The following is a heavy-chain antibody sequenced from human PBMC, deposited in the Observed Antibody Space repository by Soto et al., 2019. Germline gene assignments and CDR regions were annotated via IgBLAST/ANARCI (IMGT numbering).Heavy chain of an antibody. D-gene: IGHD6-6*01. J-gene: IGHJ4*02. Sequence: PSETLSLTCTVSGGSISSGGYYWSWIRQHPGKGLEWIGYIYYSGSTYYNPSLKSRVTISVDTSKNQFSLKLSSVTAADTAVYYCARSEYSSSSLFDYWGQGTLVTVSS. CDR3: ARSEYSSSSLFDY. V-gene: IGHV4-31*03. CDR2: IYYSGST. CDR1: GGSISSGGYY.